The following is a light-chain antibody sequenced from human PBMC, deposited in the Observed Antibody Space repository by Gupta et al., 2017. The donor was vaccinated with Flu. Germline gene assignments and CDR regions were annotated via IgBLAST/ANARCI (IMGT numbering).Light chain of an antibody. Sequence: GDRVTITCRASQDIRNDLGWYQQKPGKAPKVLIYAASTLQGGVPSRFSGSGSGTDFALTISSLQPEDFATYYCLQDYKYPRTFGQGTKLEVK. CDR1: QDIRND. J-gene: IGKJ2*01. V-gene: IGKV1-6*01. CDR3: LQDYKYPRT. CDR2: AAS.